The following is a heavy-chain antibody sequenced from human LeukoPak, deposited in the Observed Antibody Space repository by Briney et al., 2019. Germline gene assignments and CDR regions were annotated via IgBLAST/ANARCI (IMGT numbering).Heavy chain of an antibody. CDR1: GFTFSSYS. D-gene: IGHD2-2*01. J-gene: IGHJ5*02. CDR3: ARLVVSRGGSWEEWFDP. CDR2: ISSSSSYI. V-gene: IGHV3-21*01. Sequence: PGGSLRLSCAASGFTFSSYSMNWVRQAPGKGLEWVSSISSSSSYIYYADSVKGRFTISRDNAKNSLYLQMNSLRAEDTAVYYCARLVVSRGGSWEEWFDPWGQGTLVTVSS.